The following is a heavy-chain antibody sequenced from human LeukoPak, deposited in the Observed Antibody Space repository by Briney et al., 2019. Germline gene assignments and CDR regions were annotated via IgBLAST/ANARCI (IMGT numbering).Heavy chain of an antibody. CDR1: GFTFSSYS. J-gene: IGHJ3*02. Sequence: GGSLRLSCAASGFTFSSYSMNWVRQAPGKGLEWVSSISSSSSYIYYADSVKGRFTISRDNAKNSLYLQMNSLRAEDTAVYYSARGNKGVYYDFWSGYYPTKQDDAFDIWGQGTMVTVSS. D-gene: IGHD3-3*01. CDR3: ARGNKGVYYDFWSGYYPTKQDDAFDI. V-gene: IGHV3-21*01. CDR2: ISSSSSYI.